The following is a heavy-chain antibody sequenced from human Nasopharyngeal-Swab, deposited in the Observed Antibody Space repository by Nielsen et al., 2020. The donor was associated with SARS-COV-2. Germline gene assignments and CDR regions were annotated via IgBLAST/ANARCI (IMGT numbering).Heavy chain of an antibody. Sequence: SVKVSCKASGGTFSSYAISWVRQAPGQGLEWMGGIIPIFGTANYAQKFQGRVTITADESTSTAYMELSSLRSEDTAVYYCARDAKAAADYFDYWGLGTLVTVSS. CDR2: IIPIFGTA. V-gene: IGHV1-69*13. CDR3: ARDAKAAADYFDY. J-gene: IGHJ4*02. CDR1: GGTFSSYA. D-gene: IGHD6-13*01.